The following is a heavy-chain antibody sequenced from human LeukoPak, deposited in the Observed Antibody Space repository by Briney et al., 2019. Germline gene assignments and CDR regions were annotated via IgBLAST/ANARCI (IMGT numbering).Heavy chain of an antibody. CDR2: INPSGGST. D-gene: IGHD2-15*01. V-gene: IGHV1-46*01. CDR1: GYTFTSYY. Sequence: ASVKVSCKASGYTFTSYYMHWVRQAPGQGLEWMGIINPSGGSTSYAQKFQGRVTMTRDTSTSTAYMELRSLRSDDTAVYYCARDGSTTLYYYYMDVWGKGTTVTVSS. CDR3: ARDGSTTLYYYYMDV. J-gene: IGHJ6*03.